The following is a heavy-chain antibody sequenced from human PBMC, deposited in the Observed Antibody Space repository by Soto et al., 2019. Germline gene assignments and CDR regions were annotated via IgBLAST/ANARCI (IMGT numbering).Heavy chain of an antibody. CDR3: ARGNYVNGYGMDV. Sequence: QVQLVESGGGVVQCGRSLRLSCAASGFSFSTYGMHWVRQAPGKGLEWVAVIWYDGSKKYYADSVQGRFTISRDNSKNTLYLQMNSLRDEDTAVYYCARGNYVNGYGMDVWGQGTTVTVSS. D-gene: IGHD1-7*01. CDR1: GFSFSTYG. J-gene: IGHJ6*02. V-gene: IGHV3-33*01. CDR2: IWYDGSKK.